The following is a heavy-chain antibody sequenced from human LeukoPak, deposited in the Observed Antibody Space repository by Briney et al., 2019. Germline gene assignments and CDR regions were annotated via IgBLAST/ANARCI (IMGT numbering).Heavy chain of an antibody. CDR3: ARDSPVNTGHFRETTSYYYYGMDV. J-gene: IGHJ6*02. Sequence: GASVKVSCKASGYTFTSYGISWVRQAPGQGLEWMGWISAYNGNTNYAQKLQGRVTMTTDTSTSTAYMELRSLRSDDTAVYYCARDSPVNTGHFRETTSYYYYGMDVWGQGTTVTVSS. CDR2: ISAYNGNT. V-gene: IGHV1-18*01. D-gene: IGHD1-1*01. CDR1: GYTFTSYG.